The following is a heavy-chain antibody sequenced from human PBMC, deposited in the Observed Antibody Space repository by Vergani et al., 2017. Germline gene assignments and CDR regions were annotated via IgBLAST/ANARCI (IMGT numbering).Heavy chain of an antibody. CDR1: GFRVTTYY. CDR3: TRSECTGTTCYGHYFDL. Sequence: VELLESGGGLAQPGGSLRVSCSASGFRVTTYYMSWVRQAPGKGLERVSVIKSDGRTSYAESVRGRFTISRDTSRNAVYLQMNILRVEDTGVYYCTRSECTGTTCYGHYFDLWGHGILVTVSS. CDR2: IKSDGRT. V-gene: IGHV3-66*02. D-gene: IGHD1-7*01. J-gene: IGHJ4*01.